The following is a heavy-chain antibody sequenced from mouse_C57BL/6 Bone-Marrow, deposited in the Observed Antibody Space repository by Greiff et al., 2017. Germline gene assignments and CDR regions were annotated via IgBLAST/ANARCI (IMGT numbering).Heavy chain of an antibody. CDR3: ARAYYDYGRYYFDY. CDR2: IWWDGDK. V-gene: IGHV8-8*01. J-gene: IGHJ2*01. Sequence: QVTLKVCGPGILQPSQTLSLTCSFSGFSLSTFGMGVGWIRPPSGKGLEWLAHIWWDGDKYYNPAPKSRLTISKDTSKNQVSLKIANVDTADTATYYCARAYYDYGRYYFDYWGQGTTRTVSS. CDR1: GFSLSTFGMG. D-gene: IGHD2-4*01.